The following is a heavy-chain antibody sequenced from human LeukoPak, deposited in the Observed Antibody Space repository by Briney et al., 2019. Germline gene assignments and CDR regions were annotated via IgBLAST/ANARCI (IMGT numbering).Heavy chain of an antibody. CDR1: GGSFSGYY. J-gene: IGHJ4*02. Sequence: SETLSLTCAVYGGSFSGYYWSWIRQPPGKGLEWIGEINHSGSTNYNSSLKSRVTMSLDTSKSQFSLRLSSVTAADTAVYFCARHPFATPFDYWGPGTLVAVSS. V-gene: IGHV4-34*01. D-gene: IGHD2-15*01. CDR3: ARHPFATPFDY. CDR2: INHSGST.